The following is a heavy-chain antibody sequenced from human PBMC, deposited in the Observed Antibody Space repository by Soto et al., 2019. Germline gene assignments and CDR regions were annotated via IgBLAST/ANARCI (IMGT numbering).Heavy chain of an antibody. J-gene: IGHJ4*02. CDR2: IYYSGST. CDR3: ARDRDSKGVDY. Sequence: QVQLQESGPGLVKPSQTLSLTCTVSGGAISSGGYYWSWIRQHPGKGLEWIGYIYYSGSTYYNPSLKSRVTISVDTSKSQFCLKLSSVTAADTSVYYGARDRDSKGVDYWGQGTLVTVSS. V-gene: IGHV4-31*03. CDR1: GGAISSGGYY. D-gene: IGHD4-4*01.